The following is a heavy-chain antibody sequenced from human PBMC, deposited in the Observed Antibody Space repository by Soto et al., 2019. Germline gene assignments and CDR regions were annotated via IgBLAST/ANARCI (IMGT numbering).Heavy chain of an antibody. V-gene: IGHV4-61*01. J-gene: IGHJ4*02. D-gene: IGHD3-3*01. CDR3: ARDGGQGRGVSGDY. CDR2: IYYNHGT. CDR1: GDSVNSENSY. Sequence: PSETLSLTCTASGDSVNSENSYWNWIRQAPGKGPEWIGYIYYNHGTNYTPSLKKRATILLDTPTNQFSLTLTSLTATATASHYCARDGGQGRGVSGDYWGRGILVTVSS.